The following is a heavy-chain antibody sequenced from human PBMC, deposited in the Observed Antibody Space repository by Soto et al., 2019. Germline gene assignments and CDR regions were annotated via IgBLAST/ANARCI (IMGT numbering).Heavy chain of an antibody. D-gene: IGHD3-10*01. Sequence: VASVKVSCKASGGTFSSYAISWVRQAPGQGLEWMGGIIPIFGTANYAQKFQGRVTITADESTSTAYMELSSLRSEDTAVYYCARELRWFGELFGSFDYWGQGTLVTVSS. CDR1: GGTFSSYA. CDR2: IIPIFGTA. J-gene: IGHJ4*02. V-gene: IGHV1-69*13. CDR3: ARELRWFGELFGSFDY.